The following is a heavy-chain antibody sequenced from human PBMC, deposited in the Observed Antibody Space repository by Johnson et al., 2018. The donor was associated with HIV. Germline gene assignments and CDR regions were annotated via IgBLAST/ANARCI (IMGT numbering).Heavy chain of an antibody. Sequence: QVQLVESGGGVVQPERSLRLSCAASGFTFSSYAMHWVRQAPGKGLEWVACISYDGSNKYYADSVKGRFIISRDKSKNTLYLQMNSLRAEDTAVYYCASGRVGGNDAFDIWGQGTMVTVSS. D-gene: IGHD2-15*01. V-gene: IGHV3-30*04. CDR3: ASGRVGGNDAFDI. J-gene: IGHJ3*02. CDR2: ISYDGSNK. CDR1: GFTFSSYA.